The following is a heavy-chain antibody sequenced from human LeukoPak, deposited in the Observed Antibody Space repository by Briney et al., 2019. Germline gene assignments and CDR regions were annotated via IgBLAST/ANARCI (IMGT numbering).Heavy chain of an antibody. V-gene: IGHV4-39*01. D-gene: IGHD2-15*01. CDR3: ARHVRGAYCSGGSCFNWFDP. CDR1: GGSISSSSYY. CDR2: IYYSGST. Sequence: PSETLSLTCTVSGGSISSSSYYWGWIRQPPGKGLEWIVSIYYSGSTYYNPSLKSRVTISVDTSKNQFSLKLSSVTAADTAVYYCARHVRGAYCSGGSCFNWFDPWGQGTLVTVSS. J-gene: IGHJ5*02.